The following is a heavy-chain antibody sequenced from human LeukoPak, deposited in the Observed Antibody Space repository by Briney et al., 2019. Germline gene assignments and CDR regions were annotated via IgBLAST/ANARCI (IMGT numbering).Heavy chain of an antibody. V-gene: IGHV4-59*08. CDR3: ARRGRYCSGGSCYHAYFDY. CDR2: IYYSGST. Sequence: SETLSLTCTVSGGSIGSYYWSWIRQPPGKGLEWIGYIYYSGSTNYNPSLKSRVTISVDTSKNQFSLKLSSVTAADTAVYYCARRGRYCSGGSCYHAYFDYWGQGTLVTVSS. J-gene: IGHJ4*02. D-gene: IGHD2-15*01. CDR1: GGSIGSYY.